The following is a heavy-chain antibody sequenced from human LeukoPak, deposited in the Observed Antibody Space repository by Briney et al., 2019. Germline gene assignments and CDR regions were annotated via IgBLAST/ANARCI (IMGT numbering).Heavy chain of an antibody. CDR1: GFTLDDYA. J-gene: IGHJ4*02. CDR2: ISWNSGSI. V-gene: IGHV3-9*01. CDR3: AKEGVGYCSGGSCYSVVY. D-gene: IGHD2-15*01. Sequence: GGSLTLSCAASGFTLDDYAMHWVRQAPGKGLEWVSGISWNSGSIGHADSVKGRFTISRDNAKNSLYLQMNSLRAEDTALYYCAKEGVGYCSGGSCYSVVYWGQGTLVTVSS.